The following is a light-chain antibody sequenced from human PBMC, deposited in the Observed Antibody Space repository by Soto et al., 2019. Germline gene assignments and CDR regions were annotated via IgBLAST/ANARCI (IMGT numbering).Light chain of an antibody. V-gene: IGKV3-11*01. CDR2: DVS. CDR3: QERGNGLT. Sequence: EIVLTQSPATLSLSPGENATLSCRTSQSVRSHLAWYQQTPGQAPRLLIYDVSNRATGIPARFSGTGSGTEFTLAISGLEPEDFAVYYCQERGNGLTFGGGTKVEIK. CDR1: QSVRSH. J-gene: IGKJ4*01.